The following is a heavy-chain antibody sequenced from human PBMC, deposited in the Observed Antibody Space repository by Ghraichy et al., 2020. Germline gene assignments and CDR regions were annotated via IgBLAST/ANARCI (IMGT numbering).Heavy chain of an antibody. V-gene: IGHV3-30*18. J-gene: IGHJ6*02. CDR3: AKSWYSEQWLEPYGMDV. Sequence: GGSLRLSCAASGFTFSSYGMHWVRQAPGKGLEWVAVISYDGSNKYYADSVKGRFTISRDNSKNTLYLQMNSLRAEDTAVYYCAKSWYSEQWLEPYGMDVWGQGTTVTVSS. CDR1: GFTFSSYG. D-gene: IGHD6-19*01. CDR2: ISYDGSNK.